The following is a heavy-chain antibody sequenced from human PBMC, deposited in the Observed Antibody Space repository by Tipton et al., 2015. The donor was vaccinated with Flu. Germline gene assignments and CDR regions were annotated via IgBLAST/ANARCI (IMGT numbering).Heavy chain of an antibody. D-gene: IGHD2-15*01. J-gene: IGHJ4*02. CDR2: VSRPGST. Sequence: TLSLTCAVSGDSISSDYYWGWIRQFLGKGLEWIGTVSRPGSTYYNPSLKSRVTISVDRSKNQFSLKLSSVTAADTAVYYCARHQSSSLLPFDYWGQGTLVTVSS. CDR3: ARHQSSSLLPFDY. V-gene: IGHV4-38-2*01. CDR1: GDSISSDYY.